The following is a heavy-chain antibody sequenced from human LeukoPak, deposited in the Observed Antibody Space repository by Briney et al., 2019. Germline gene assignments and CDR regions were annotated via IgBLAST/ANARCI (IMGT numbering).Heavy chain of an antibody. CDR2: IYHRGST. CDR1: GGSISSSNW. J-gene: IGHJ3*02. Sequence: SETLSLTCAVSGGSISSSNWWSWVRQPPGKGLEWIGEIYHRGSTNYNPSLKSRVTISVDKSKNQFSLKLSSVTAADTAVYYCARGNDYGDYGVAFDIWGQGTMVTVSS. D-gene: IGHD4-17*01. CDR3: ARGNDYGDYGVAFDI. V-gene: IGHV4-4*02.